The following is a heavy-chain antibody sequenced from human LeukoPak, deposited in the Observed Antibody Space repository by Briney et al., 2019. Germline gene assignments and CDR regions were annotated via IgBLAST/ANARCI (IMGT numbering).Heavy chain of an antibody. Sequence: GGSLRLSCAASGFTFSSYWMSWVRQAPGKGLEWVANIKQDGSEKYYVDYVKGRFTISRDNAKNSLYLQMNSLRAEDTAVYYCAREGCSSTSCRGYYYYGMDVWGQGTTVTVSS. V-gene: IGHV3-7*01. J-gene: IGHJ6*02. D-gene: IGHD2-2*01. CDR1: GFTFSSYW. CDR3: AREGCSSTSCRGYYYYGMDV. CDR2: IKQDGSEK.